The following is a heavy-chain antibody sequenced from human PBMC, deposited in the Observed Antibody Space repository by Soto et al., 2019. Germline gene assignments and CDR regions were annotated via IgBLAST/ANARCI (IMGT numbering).Heavy chain of an antibody. CDR3: ARATTVVKGRWFDP. J-gene: IGHJ5*02. Sequence: LSLTCTVSGGSFSSYYWSWIRQPPGKGLEWIGYIYYSGSTNYNPSLKSRVTISVDTSKNQFSLKLSSVTAADTAVYYCARATTVVKGRWFDPWGQGTLVTVSS. CDR1: GGSFSSYY. CDR2: IYYSGST. V-gene: IGHV4-59*12. D-gene: IGHD4-17*01.